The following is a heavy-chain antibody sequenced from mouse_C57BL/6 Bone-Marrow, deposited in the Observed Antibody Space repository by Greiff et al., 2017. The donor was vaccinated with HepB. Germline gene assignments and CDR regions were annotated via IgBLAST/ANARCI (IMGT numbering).Heavy chain of an antibody. V-gene: IGHV5-4*01. CDR1: GFTFSSYA. J-gene: IGHJ4*01. D-gene: IGHD3-2*02. CDR2: ISDGGSYT. CDR3: ARDPVDSSGTYYYAMDY. Sequence: EVKLVESGGGLVKPGGSLKLSCAASGFTFSSYAMSWVRQTPEKRLEWVATISDGGSYTYYPDNVKGRFTISRDNAKNNLYLQMSHLKSEDTARYYCARDPVDSSGTYYYAMDYWGQGTSVTVSS.